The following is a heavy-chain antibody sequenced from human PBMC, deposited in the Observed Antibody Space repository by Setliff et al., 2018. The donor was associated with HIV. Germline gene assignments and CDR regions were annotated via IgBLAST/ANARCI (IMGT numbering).Heavy chain of an antibody. CDR2: IFHSGNT. D-gene: IGHD3-16*01. J-gene: IGHJ3*02. CDR1: GYSISSGFY. CDR3: ARRTIWGDAFDI. V-gene: IGHV4-38-2*02. Sequence: KPSETLSLTCNVSGYSISSGFYWGWSRQPPGKGLEWIGNIFHSGNTDQNPSLKSRVTMSVETSENQFSLRLNSVTAADTAVYYCARRTIWGDAFDIWGRGTMVTVSS.